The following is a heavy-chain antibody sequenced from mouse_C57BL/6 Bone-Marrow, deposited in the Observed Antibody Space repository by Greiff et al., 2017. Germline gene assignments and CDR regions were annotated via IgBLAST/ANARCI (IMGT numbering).Heavy chain of an antibody. D-gene: IGHD1-1*01. J-gene: IGHJ1*03. CDR2: IHPNSGST. CDR3: ARRHYGSTNWYVDV. Sequence: QVQLQQPGAELVKPGASVKLSCKASGYTFTSYWMHWVKQRPGPGLEWIGMIHPNSGSTNYNEKFKSKATLTVDKSSSKAYMQLSSLTSEDSAVYYCARRHYGSTNWYVDVWGTGTTVTVSS. CDR1: GYTFTSYW. V-gene: IGHV1-64*01.